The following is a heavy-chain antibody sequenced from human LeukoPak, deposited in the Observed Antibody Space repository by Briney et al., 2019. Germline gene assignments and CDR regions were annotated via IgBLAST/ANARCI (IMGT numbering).Heavy chain of an antibody. V-gene: IGHV4-34*01. J-gene: IGHJ4*02. D-gene: IGHD2-15*01. CDR2: INHSGST. CDR3: ARHPSGLDY. Sequence: SETLSLTCAVYGGSFSGYYWSWIRQPPGKGLEWIGEINHSGSTNYNPSLKSRGTISVDTSKNQFSRKLSSVTAADTAVYYCARHPSGLDYWGQGTLVTVSS. CDR1: GGSFSGYY.